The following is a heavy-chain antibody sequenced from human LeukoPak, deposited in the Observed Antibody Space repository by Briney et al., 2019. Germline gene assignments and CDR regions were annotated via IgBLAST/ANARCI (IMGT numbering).Heavy chain of an antibody. CDR2: INPNSGGT. J-gene: IGHJ4*02. D-gene: IGHD2-15*01. CDR3: ARDATDGRPFDY. CDR1: GYTFTGYY. V-gene: IGHV1-2*02. Sequence: ASVKVSCKASGYTFTGYYMHWARQAPGQGLEWMGWINPNSGGTNYAQKFQGRVTMTRDTSISTAYMELSRLRSDDTAVYYCARDATDGRPFDYWGQGTLVTVSS.